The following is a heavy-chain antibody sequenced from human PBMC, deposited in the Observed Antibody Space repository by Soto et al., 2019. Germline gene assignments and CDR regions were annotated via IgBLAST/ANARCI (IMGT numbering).Heavy chain of an antibody. D-gene: IGHD3-3*02. V-gene: IGHV4-34*12. J-gene: IGHJ4*02. CDR3: GRLPSRHLVDY. CDR2: MFYGVST. CDR1: GGSFSGYY. Sequence: SETLSLTCAVYGGSFSGYYWSWIRQPPGKGLEWIGIMFYGVSTYYNPSLKSRVTVSVDTSKNQFSLNLRSVTAADTAVYYCGRLPSRHLVDYWGQGTLVTGSS.